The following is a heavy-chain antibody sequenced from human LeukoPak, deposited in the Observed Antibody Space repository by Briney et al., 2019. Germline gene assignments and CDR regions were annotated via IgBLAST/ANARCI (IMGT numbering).Heavy chain of an antibody. V-gene: IGHV3-49*03. Sequence: PGGSLRLSCTASGFTFGDYAMSWFRQAPGKGLEWVGFIRSKAYGGTTEYATSVKGRFTISRDDSKSIAYLQMNSLKTEDTAVYYCTRYMVRGQPDDYWGQGTLVTVSS. CDR2: IRSKAYGGTT. D-gene: IGHD3-10*01. J-gene: IGHJ4*02. CDR1: GFTFGDYA. CDR3: TRYMVRGQPDDY.